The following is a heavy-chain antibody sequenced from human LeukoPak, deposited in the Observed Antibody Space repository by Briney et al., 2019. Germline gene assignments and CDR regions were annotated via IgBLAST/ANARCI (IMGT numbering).Heavy chain of an antibody. CDR2: ISASGNT. CDR1: GASIRTYY. Sequence: SETLSLTCTVSGASIRTYYWSWIRQPAGKGLEWIGRISASGNTDHNPSLKSRVTMSVDTSKNQVSLNLNSVTAADRAVYYCASSLYYYTSGTGFDYWGQGTLVTVSA. V-gene: IGHV4-4*07. CDR3: ASSLYYYTSGTGFDY. J-gene: IGHJ4*02. D-gene: IGHD3-10*01.